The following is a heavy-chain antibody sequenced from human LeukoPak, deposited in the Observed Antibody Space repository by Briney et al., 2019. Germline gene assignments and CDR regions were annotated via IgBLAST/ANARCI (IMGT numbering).Heavy chain of an antibody. CDR2: IITIFGTA. D-gene: IGHD5-12*01. CDR3: ASGDIVATIKYFQH. CDR1: GGTFSSYA. V-gene: IGHV1-69*06. J-gene: IGHJ1*01. Sequence: SVKVSCKASGGTFSSYAISWVRQAPGQGLEWMGGIITIFGTANYAQKFQGRVTITADKSTSTAYMELSSLRSEDTAVYYCASGDIVATIKYFQHWGQGTLVTVSS.